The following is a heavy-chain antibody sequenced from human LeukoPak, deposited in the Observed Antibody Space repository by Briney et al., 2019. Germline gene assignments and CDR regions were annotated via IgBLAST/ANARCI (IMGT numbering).Heavy chain of an antibody. CDR1: GYTYTSYG. Sequence: ASVKVSCKASGYTYTSYGISWVRQAPGQGLEWMGWISAYNGNTNYAQKLQGRVTMTTDTSTSTAYMELRSLRSDDTAVYYCARESSDYGAGWFNPCGQGTLVTVSS. CDR2: ISAYNGNT. D-gene: IGHD4-17*01. CDR3: ARESSDYGAGWFNP. V-gene: IGHV1-18*01. J-gene: IGHJ5*02.